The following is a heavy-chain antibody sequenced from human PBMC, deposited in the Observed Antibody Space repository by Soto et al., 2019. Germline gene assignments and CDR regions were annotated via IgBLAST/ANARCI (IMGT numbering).Heavy chain of an antibody. CDR1: GGSISIRDYY. V-gene: IGHV4-39*02. J-gene: IGHJ5*02. CDR2: VYYSGTT. CDR3: ARESRYNWFDP. Sequence: QMQLQESGPGLVKPSETLSLTCTVSGGSISIRDYYWGWIRQPPGKGLEWIGSVYYSGTTYYNPSLKSRVTISVDTSKIQFSLKVSSVTAADTAVYYCARESRYNWFDPWGQGTLVTVSS.